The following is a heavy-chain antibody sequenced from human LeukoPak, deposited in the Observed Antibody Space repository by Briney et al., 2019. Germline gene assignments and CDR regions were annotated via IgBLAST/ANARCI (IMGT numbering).Heavy chain of an antibody. Sequence: GGSLRLSCAASGFTFNNYAMHWVRQGPGKGLEWVSGISWNSGRINYADSVKGRFTISRDNAKNSLYLQMNSLRTEDTAFYFCAKDGGSGYDYNFDFWGQGTLVTVSA. CDR1: GFTFNNYA. V-gene: IGHV3-9*01. J-gene: IGHJ4*02. CDR2: ISWNSGRI. D-gene: IGHD5-12*01. CDR3: AKDGGSGYDYNFDF.